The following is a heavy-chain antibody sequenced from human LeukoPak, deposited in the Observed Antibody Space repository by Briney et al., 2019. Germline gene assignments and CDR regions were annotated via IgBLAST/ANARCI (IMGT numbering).Heavy chain of an antibody. CDR1: GGSISSYY. CDR2: IYYSGST. J-gene: IGHJ3*02. D-gene: IGHD6-19*01. CDR3: ARDHLWYSSGWYERAFDI. Sequence: KASETLSLTCTVSGGSISSYYWSWIRQPPGKGLEWIGYIYYSGSTNYNPSLKSRVTISVDTSKYQFSLKLSSVTAADTAVYYCARDHLWYSSGWYERAFDIWGQGTMVTVSS. V-gene: IGHV4-59*01.